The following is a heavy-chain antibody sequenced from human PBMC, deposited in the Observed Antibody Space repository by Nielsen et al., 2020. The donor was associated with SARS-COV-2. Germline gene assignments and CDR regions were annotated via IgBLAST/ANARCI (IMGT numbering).Heavy chain of an antibody. D-gene: IGHD4-23*01. CDR2: ISVHNGNR. CDR1: GYTFTSYP. V-gene: IGHV1-18*04. Sequence: ASVKVSCKASGYTFTSYPISWVRQAPGQGLEWMGWISVHNGNRNYAQKYQGRVTMTTETSTSTASMELRSLRFDDTAIYYCARVYGGNSRTFDYWGQGTLVTVSS. CDR3: ARVYGGNSRTFDY. J-gene: IGHJ4*02.